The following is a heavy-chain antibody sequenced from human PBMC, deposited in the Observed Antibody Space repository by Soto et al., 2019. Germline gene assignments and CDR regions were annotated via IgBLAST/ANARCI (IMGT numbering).Heavy chain of an antibody. CDR2: IYYSWSI. J-gene: IGHJ5*02. CDR3: ARGPYFGELFSGYWFDP. D-gene: IGHD3-10*01. Sequence: LSLTCTVSGGSISSYYWSWIRQPPGKGLEWIGFIYYSWSINYNPSLKSRVTISVDTSKNQFSLKLSSVTAADTAVYYCARGPYFGELFSGYWFDPWGQGTLVTVSS. CDR1: GGSISSYY. V-gene: IGHV4-59*01.